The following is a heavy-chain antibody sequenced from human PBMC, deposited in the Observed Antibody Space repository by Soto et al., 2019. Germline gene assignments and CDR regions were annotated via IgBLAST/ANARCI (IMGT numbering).Heavy chain of an antibody. V-gene: IGHV4-39*07. CDR2: IHYSGST. D-gene: IGHD5-12*01. J-gene: IGHJ4*02. Sequence: SETLSLTCTVSGDSIGTTHSYWAWIRQSPGKGLEWIGNIHYSGSTFYSPSLKSRLTISLDTPKNQFSLDLNSVTTADTAMYYCARIEMASIKWGRGTLVTVSS. CDR1: GDSIGTTHSY. CDR3: ARIEMASIK.